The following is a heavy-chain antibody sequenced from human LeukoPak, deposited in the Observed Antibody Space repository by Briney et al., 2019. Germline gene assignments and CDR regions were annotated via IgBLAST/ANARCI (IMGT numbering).Heavy chain of an antibody. CDR2: TVGIGPDT. CDR3: TKASAARCIGVFCYPFDH. D-gene: IGHD2-15*01. CDR1: GFTFTNYA. Sequence: PGGSLRLSCAASGFTFTNYAMTWVRQAPGKGLEWVAATVGIGPDTYHADSVKGRSTISRDNSKNILYLQMNSLRVEDTAVYYCTKASAARCIGVFCYPFDHWGQGTLVTVSS. J-gene: IGHJ4*02. V-gene: IGHV3-23*01.